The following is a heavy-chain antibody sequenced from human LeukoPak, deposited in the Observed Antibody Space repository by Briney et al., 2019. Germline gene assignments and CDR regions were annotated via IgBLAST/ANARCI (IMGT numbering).Heavy chain of an antibody. Sequence: GASVKVSCKASGYTFTSYYMHWVRQAPGQGLEWMGWISAYNGNTNYAQKLQGRVTMTTDTSTSTAYMELRSLRSDDTAVYYCAREEADDYSKFGSLDYWGQGTLVTVSS. D-gene: IGHD4-11*01. V-gene: IGHV1-18*04. CDR2: ISAYNGNT. J-gene: IGHJ4*02. CDR1: GYTFTSYY. CDR3: AREEADDYSKFGSLDY.